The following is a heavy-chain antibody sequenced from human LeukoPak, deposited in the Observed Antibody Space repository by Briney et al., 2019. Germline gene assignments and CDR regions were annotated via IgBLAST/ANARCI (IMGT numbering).Heavy chain of an antibody. CDR2: LDESGSAR. D-gene: IGHD2-2*01. CDR1: GFTFSNYA. CDR3: AKKGSLVSPGNYFDY. Sequence: PGGSLRLSCAASGFTFSNYAMSWVRQAPGEGLEWVSSLDESGSARYYADSVKGRFTISRDNSKNTLYLQMDSLRVEDTAVYYCAKKGSLVSPGNYFDYWGQGTLVTVSS. V-gene: IGHV3-23*05. J-gene: IGHJ4*02.